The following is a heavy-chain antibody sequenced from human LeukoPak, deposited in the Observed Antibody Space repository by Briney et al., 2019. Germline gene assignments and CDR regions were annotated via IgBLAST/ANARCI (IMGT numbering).Heavy chain of an antibody. CDR3: AREVWSGNYNI. J-gene: IGHJ4*02. D-gene: IGHD3-3*01. CDR1: GYTSDFMKYG. Sequence: ASEKVSCKTSGYTSDFMKYGVAWVRQAPGQGLEWMGWINPDSGHANYAQKFQGRVTMTTHTSTSTAYMELRSLRSEDTAVYYCAREVWSGNYNIWGQGTLVTVSS. V-gene: IGHV1-18*01. CDR2: INPDSGHA.